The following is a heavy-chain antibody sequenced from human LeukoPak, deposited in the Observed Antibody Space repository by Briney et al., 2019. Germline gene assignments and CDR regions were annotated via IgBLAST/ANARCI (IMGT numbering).Heavy chain of an antibody. CDR2: LSDNGGSP. V-gene: IGHV3-23*01. CDR1: GFTFSNYA. J-gene: IGHJ4*02. Sequence: GGSLRLSCAASGFTFSNYAMSWVRQAPGKGLEWVSSLSDNGGSPYYADSVKGRFTISRDNSKNTLYLHMNSLRVEDTAVYYCARDQDIVVVPALLDYWGQGTLVTVSS. D-gene: IGHD2-2*01. CDR3: ARDQDIVVVPALLDY.